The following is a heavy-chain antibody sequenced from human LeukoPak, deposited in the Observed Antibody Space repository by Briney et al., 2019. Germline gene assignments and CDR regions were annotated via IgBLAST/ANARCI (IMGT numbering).Heavy chain of an antibody. CDR1: GFTFSIYW. D-gene: IGHD6-19*01. Sequence: QPGGSLRLSCAASGFTFSIYWMHWVRQAPGKGLVWVSRINSDGSSTSYADCVKGRFTISRDNAKNTLYLQMNSLRAEDTAVYYCARDLTVAAYYYYYYGMDVWGQGTTVTVSS. CDR2: INSDGSST. V-gene: IGHV3-74*01. J-gene: IGHJ6*02. CDR3: ARDLTVAAYYYYYYGMDV.